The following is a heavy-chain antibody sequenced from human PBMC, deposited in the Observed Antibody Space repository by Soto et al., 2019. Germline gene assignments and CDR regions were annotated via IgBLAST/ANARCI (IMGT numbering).Heavy chain of an antibody. CDR1: GFTFSSYG. Sequence: QVQLVESGGGVVQPGRSLRLSCAASGFTFSSYGMHWVRQAPGKGLEWVAVISYDGSNKYYADSVTGRFTISRDNPKNTLYLQMNSLTAEDTAVYYCACWDYGKIIGGYWGQGPLVTVSS. CDR2: ISYDGSNK. CDR3: ACWDYGKIIGGY. D-gene: IGHD3-10*01. J-gene: IGHJ4*02. V-gene: IGHV3-30*03.